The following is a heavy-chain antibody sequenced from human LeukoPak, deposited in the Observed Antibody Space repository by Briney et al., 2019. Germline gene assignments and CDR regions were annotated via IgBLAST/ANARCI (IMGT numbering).Heavy chain of an antibody. V-gene: IGHV3-21*01. D-gene: IGHD3-22*01. Sequence: GGSLRLSCATSGFTFSAYSMNWVRQAPGKGLEWVSSISGSSIYINHADSVKGRFTISSDNAKNSLYLQMNSLRAEDTAVYYCARALYDSSGYYFDYWGQGTLVTVSS. CDR1: GFTFSAYS. J-gene: IGHJ4*02. CDR2: ISGSSIYI. CDR3: ARALYDSSGYYFDY.